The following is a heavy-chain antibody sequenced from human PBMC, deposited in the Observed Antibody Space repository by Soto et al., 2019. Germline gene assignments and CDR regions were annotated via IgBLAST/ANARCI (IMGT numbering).Heavy chain of an antibody. CDR1: GFTFRLYS. V-gene: IGHV3-21*01. J-gene: IGHJ4*02. D-gene: IGHD3-16*01. CDR3: ARDVENMKHCYVY. CDR2: ISDNGKYI. Sequence: GGSLRLSCAASGFTFRLYSLNWVRQAPGKGLEWVSSISDNGKYIYYADSVKGRFTISRDNAKNSLYLQMNSLRAEDTAVYYCARDVENMKHCYVYWGQGTLVTVSS.